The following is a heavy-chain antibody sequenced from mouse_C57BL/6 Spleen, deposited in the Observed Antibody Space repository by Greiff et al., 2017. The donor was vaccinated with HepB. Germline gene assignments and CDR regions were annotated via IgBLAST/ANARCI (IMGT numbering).Heavy chain of an antibody. V-gene: IGHV5-17*01. Sequence: EVNLVESGGGLVKPGGSLKLSCAASGFTFSDYGMHWVRQAPEKGLEWVAYISSGSSTINYADTVKGRFTISRDNAKNTLFLQMTSLRSEDTAMYYCARGYGNRGYFDVWGTGTTVTVSS. J-gene: IGHJ1*03. CDR1: GFTFSDYG. CDR2: ISSGSSTI. D-gene: IGHD2-1*01. CDR3: ARGYGNRGYFDV.